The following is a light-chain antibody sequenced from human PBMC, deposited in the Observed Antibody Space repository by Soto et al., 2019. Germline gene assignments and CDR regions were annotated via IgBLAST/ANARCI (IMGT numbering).Light chain of an antibody. CDR3: QQRTNWLFT. Sequence: EIVLTQSPATLSLSPGERATLSCRASQSVGSYLAWYQQKPGQAPRLLIYATSNRATGIPGRFSGSGSGTEFTLTISSLEPEDFAVYYCQQRTNWLFTFGPGTKVDIK. V-gene: IGKV3-11*01. CDR2: ATS. J-gene: IGKJ3*01. CDR1: QSVGSY.